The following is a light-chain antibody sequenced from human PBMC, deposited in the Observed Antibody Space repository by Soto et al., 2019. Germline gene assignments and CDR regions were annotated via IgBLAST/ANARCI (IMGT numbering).Light chain of an antibody. CDR1: QSVSSY. V-gene: IGKV3-11*01. Sequence: VVTQSTATLSLSAGERATLSCRASQSVSSYFAWYQQKPGQAPRLLIYDASNRATGIPARFSGSGSGTDFTLTISSLEPEDFAVYSCQQHNTWPITFGQGTRLEIK. J-gene: IGKJ5*01. CDR3: QQHNTWPIT. CDR2: DAS.